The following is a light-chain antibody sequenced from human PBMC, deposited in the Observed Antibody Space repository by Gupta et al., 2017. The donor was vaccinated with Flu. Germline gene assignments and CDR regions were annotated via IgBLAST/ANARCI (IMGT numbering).Light chain of an antibody. CDR2: GAS. J-gene: IGKJ1*01. V-gene: IGKV3-15*01. CDR1: QSLSNN. Sequence: EIVMTQSPATLSVSPGEGATLSCRASQSLSNNLAWYQQKPGQAPRLLIYGASTRATGIPARFSGSGSGTEFTLTISSRQSEEFAVYYCQQYEDWPPWTFGQGTKVEIK. CDR3: QQYEDWPPWT.